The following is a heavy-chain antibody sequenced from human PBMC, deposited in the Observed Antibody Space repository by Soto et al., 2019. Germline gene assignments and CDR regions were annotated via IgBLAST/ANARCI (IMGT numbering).Heavy chain of an antibody. D-gene: IGHD3-9*01. Sequence: SETLSLTCAVYGGSFSGYYWSWIRQPPGKGLEWIGEINHSGSTNYNPSLKSRVTISVDTSKNQFSLKLSSVTAADTAVYYCARDPSHYHILNRTQYYYYGMDLWGQGTTVTVSS. CDR2: INHSGST. J-gene: IGHJ6*02. CDR1: GGSFSGYY. CDR3: ARDPSHYHILNRTQYYYYGMDL. V-gene: IGHV4-34*01.